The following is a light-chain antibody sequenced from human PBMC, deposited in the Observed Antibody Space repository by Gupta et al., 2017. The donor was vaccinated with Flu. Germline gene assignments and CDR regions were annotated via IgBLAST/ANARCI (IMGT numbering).Light chain of an antibody. CDR1: SSEVGDYDY. CDR3: SSYTRIDTVV. V-gene: IGLV2-14*01. J-gene: IGLJ3*02. CDR2: EVK. Sequence: QSALTQPASVSGSPGQSITISCTATSSEVGDYDYVSGYQQHPGQAPKLILYEVKNRPSGISDRVSGSKSGKTASLTISGLQAEDEAHYFCSSYTRIDTVVFGGGTKLTVL.